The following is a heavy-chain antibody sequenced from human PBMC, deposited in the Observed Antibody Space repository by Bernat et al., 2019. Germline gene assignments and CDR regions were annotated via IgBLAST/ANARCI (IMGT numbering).Heavy chain of an antibody. CDR3: AKAYDILTGYYLGLDY. CDR2: ISYDGSNK. J-gene: IGHJ4*02. Sequence: QVQLVESGGGVVQPGRSLRLSCAASGFTFSSYGMHWVRQAPGKGREWVAVISYDGSNKYYADAVKGRFTISRDKSKNTLYLQMNSLRAEDTAVYYCAKAYDILTGYYLGLDYWGQGTLVTVSS. V-gene: IGHV3-30*18. D-gene: IGHD3-9*01. CDR1: GFTFSSYG.